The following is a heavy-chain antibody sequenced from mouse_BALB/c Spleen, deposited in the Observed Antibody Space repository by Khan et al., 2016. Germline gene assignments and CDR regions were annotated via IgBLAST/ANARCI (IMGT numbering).Heavy chain of an antibody. CDR3: ARYRYYYGSSRYVDV. D-gene: IGHD1-1*01. V-gene: IGHV9-3-1*01. Sequence: QIQLVQSGPELKKPGKTVKISCKASGYTFTNYGMNWVKQAPGKGLKWMGWINTYSGESTYADDFTGRFAFSLESSTNTAYLQINNLKNEDTATSVCARYRYYYGSSRYVDVWGAGTTVTVSS. J-gene: IGHJ1*01. CDR1: GYTFTNYG. CDR2: INTYSGES.